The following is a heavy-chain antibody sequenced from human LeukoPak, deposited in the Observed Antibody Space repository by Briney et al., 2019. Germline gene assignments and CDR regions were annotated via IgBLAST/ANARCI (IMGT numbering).Heavy chain of an antibody. J-gene: IGHJ4*02. CDR3: ARQWLQTIDY. CDR1: GFTFSSYA. V-gene: IGHV3-30-3*01. CDR2: ISYDGSNK. Sequence: GGSLRLSCAASGFTFSSYAMHWVRQAPGKGLEWVAVISYDGSNKYYADSVKGRFTISRDNSKNTLYLQMNSLRAEDTAVYYCARQWLQTIDYWGQGTLVTVSS. D-gene: IGHD5-24*01.